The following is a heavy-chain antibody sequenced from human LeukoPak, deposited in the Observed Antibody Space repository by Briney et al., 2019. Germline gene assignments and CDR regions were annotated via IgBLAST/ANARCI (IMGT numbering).Heavy chain of an antibody. J-gene: IGHJ4*02. Sequence: PGGSLRLSCAASGFTFSSYAMSWVRQAPGKGLEWVSAISGSGGSTYYADSVKGRFTISRDNSKNTLYLQMNSLRAEDTAVYYCAKFTSSDFWSGVFDYWGQGTLVTVSS. CDR1: GFTFSSYA. CDR2: ISGSGGST. V-gene: IGHV3-23*01. D-gene: IGHD3-3*01. CDR3: AKFTSSDFWSGVFDY.